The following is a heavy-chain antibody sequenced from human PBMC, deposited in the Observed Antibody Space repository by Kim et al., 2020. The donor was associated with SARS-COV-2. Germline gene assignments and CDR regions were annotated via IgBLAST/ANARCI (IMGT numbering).Heavy chain of an antibody. Sequence: YAQKFQGGVTITADESTSTAYMELSSLRSEDTAVYYCARVFGGGVGGFDYWGQGTLVTVSS. D-gene: IGHD2-21*01. CDR3: ARVFGGGVGGFDY. J-gene: IGHJ4*02. V-gene: IGHV1-69*01.